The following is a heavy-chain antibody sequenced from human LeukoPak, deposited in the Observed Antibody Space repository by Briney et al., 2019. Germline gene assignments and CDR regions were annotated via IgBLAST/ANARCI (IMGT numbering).Heavy chain of an antibody. CDR1: GLTFSSYN. CDR2: ISSSSSYI. J-gene: IGHJ4*02. Sequence: GGSLRLSCAASGLTFSSYNMNWVRQAPGKGLEWVSSISSSSSYIYYADSVKGRFTISRDNAKNSLYLQMNSLRAEDTAVYYCARSTTGGHFDYWGQGTLVTVSS. V-gene: IGHV3-21*01. D-gene: IGHD4-17*01. CDR3: ARSTTGGHFDY.